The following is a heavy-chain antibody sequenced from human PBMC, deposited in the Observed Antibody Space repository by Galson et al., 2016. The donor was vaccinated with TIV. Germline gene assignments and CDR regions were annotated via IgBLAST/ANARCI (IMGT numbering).Heavy chain of an antibody. CDR2: IYPGDSGT. Sequence: QSGAEVKKPGESLKISCKGSGSSFTNYWVGWVRQMPGKGLEWMGIIYPGDSGTRYSPSFQGQVTISADKSINTAYLQWSSLKASDTAIYYCARHGWTVATSSPFDLWGQGTQVIVSS. CDR3: ARHGWTVATSSPFDL. J-gene: IGHJ4*02. D-gene: IGHD5-12*01. CDR1: GSSFTNYW. V-gene: IGHV5-51*01.